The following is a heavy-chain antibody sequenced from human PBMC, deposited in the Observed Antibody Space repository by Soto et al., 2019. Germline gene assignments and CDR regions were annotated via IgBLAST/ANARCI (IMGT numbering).Heavy chain of an antibody. Sequence: QVQLVESGGGLVKPGGSLRLSCAATGFSFSDYDMTWIRQAPGQGLEWLSYISRTDSSKYYAGSVKGRFTISVDSAKRSVYLQMNSLRADDTAVYYCARDLYRLDVWGQGTTVIVSS. CDR1: GFSFSDYD. V-gene: IGHV3-11*01. CDR2: ISRTDSSK. J-gene: IGHJ6*02. CDR3: ARDLYRLDV.